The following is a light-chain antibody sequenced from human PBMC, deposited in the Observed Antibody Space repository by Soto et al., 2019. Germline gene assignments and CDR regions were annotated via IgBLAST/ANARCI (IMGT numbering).Light chain of an antibody. CDR1: QSVSSSY. J-gene: IGKJ1*01. CDR3: QQYNNRWT. Sequence: RASQSVSSSYLAWYQQKPGRAPRLLIYGASTRAAGIPARFSGSGSGTEFTLTISSLQSEDFAVYYCQQYNNRWTFGQGTKVDIK. CDR2: GAS. V-gene: IGKV3-15*01.